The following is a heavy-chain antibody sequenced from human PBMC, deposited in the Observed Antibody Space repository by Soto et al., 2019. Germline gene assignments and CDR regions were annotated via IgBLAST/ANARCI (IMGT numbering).Heavy chain of an antibody. D-gene: IGHD3-22*01. CDR3: ARTRTTDYYDSSGYGYFDY. CDR2: IYHSGST. V-gene: IGHV4-38-2*01. Sequence: ASETLSLTCAVSGYSISSGYYWGWIRQPPGKGLEWIGSIYHSGSTYYNPSLKSRVTISVDTSKNQFSLKLSSVTAADTAVYYCARTRTTDYYDSSGYGYFDYWGQGTLVTVSS. CDR1: GYSISSGYY. J-gene: IGHJ4*02.